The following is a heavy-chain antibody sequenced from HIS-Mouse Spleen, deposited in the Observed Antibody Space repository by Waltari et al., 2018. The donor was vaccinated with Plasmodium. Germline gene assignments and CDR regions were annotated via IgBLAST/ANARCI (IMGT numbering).Heavy chain of an antibody. CDR3: ARDRITGTSYFDY. CDR2: IYYSGST. V-gene: IGHV4-39*07. CDR1: GGSISSSSYY. J-gene: IGHJ4*02. D-gene: IGHD1-7*01. Sequence: QLQLQESGPGLVKPSETLSLTCTVSGGSISSSSYYWGWIRQPPGKGLEWIGCIYYSGSTYYDRSPKRRDTNSGDTSKNQFSLKLSSVTAADTAVYYCARDRITGTSYFDYWGQGTLVTVSS.